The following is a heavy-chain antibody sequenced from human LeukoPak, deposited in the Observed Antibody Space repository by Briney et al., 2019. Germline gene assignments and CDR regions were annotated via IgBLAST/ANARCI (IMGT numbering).Heavy chain of an antibody. CDR1: GFTVSSNY. CDR2: IYSGGST. D-gene: IGHD3-22*01. CDR3: ARVHYYDSSGLYD. J-gene: IGHJ4*02. V-gene: IGHV3-66*02. Sequence: GGSLRLSCAASGFTVSSNYMSWVRQAPGKGLEWVSVIYSGGSTYYSDSVKGRFTISRDNSKNTLYLKMNSLRAEDTAVYYCARVHYYDSSGLYDWGQGTLVTVSS.